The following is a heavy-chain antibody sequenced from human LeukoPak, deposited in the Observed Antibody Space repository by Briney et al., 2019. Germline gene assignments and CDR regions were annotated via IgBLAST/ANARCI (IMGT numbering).Heavy chain of an antibody. CDR2: ITGSGGNT. CDR1: GFNLTIYA. D-gene: IGHD6-19*01. J-gene: IGHJ4*02. V-gene: IGHV3-23*01. Sequence: PGGSLRLSCAASGFNLTIYAMNWARQAPGKGLEWVSGITGSGGNTDYADSVKGRFTISRDNSKNPVCLQMNGLRAEDTAVYYCAKDRVPVTGRTGGLDYWGQGTLVTVSS. CDR3: AKDRVPVTGRTGGLDY.